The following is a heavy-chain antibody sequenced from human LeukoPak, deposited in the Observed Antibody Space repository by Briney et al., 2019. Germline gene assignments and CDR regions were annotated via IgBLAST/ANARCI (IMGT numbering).Heavy chain of an antibody. D-gene: IGHD2-2*01. Sequence: PSETLSLTCTVSGGSISSYYWSWIRQPPGKGLEWIGYIYYSGSTNYNPSLKRRVTISVDTSKNQFSLKLSSVTAADTAVYYCARDLVVVPAAGPYYYYYGMDVWGQGTTVTVSS. CDR2: IYYSGST. CDR3: ARDLVVVPAAGPYYYYYGMDV. V-gene: IGHV4-59*01. J-gene: IGHJ6*02. CDR1: GGSISSYY.